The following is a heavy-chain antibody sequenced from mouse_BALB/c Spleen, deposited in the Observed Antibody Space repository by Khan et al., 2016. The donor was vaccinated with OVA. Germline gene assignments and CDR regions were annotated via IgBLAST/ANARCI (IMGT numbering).Heavy chain of an antibody. CDR2: ISTDSVNT. CDR1: GYTFTDYS. D-gene: IGHD1-3*01. CDR3: AIKDYFDY. Sequence: QVQLKQSGPELVRPGVSVKISCKGSGYTFTDYSMHWVKQSHAKSLEWIGVISTDSVNTNYNQKFKGKATLNVDKSSSTAYMELARMTSEDSAIYYWAIKDYFDYWGQGTTLTVSS. V-gene: IGHV1S137*01. J-gene: IGHJ2*01.